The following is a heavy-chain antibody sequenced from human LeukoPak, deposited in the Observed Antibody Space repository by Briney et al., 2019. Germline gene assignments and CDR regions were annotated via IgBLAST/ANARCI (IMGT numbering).Heavy chain of an antibody. J-gene: IGHJ4*02. Sequence: DSVKVSCKASGYTFTGYYMHWVRQAPGQGLELMGWINPNSGGTNYAQKFQGRVTMTRDTSISTAYMELSRLRSDDTAVYYCARIAVAGYFDYWGQGTLVTVSS. CDR2: INPNSGGT. CDR3: ARIAVAGYFDY. CDR1: GYTFTGYY. V-gene: IGHV1-2*02. D-gene: IGHD6-19*01.